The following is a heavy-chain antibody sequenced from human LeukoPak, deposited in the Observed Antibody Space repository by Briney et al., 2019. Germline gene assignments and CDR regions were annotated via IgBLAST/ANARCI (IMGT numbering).Heavy chain of an antibody. CDR1: GGSFSGYY. D-gene: IGHD6-19*01. CDR2: INHSGST. CDR3: ARYGVAGTDAIDY. Sequence: SETLSLTCAVYGGSFSGYYWSWIRQPPGKGLEWIGEINHSGSTNYNPSLKSRVTISVDTSKDQFSLKLSSVTAADTAVYYCARYGVAGTDAIDYWDQGTLVTVSS. J-gene: IGHJ4*02. V-gene: IGHV4-34*01.